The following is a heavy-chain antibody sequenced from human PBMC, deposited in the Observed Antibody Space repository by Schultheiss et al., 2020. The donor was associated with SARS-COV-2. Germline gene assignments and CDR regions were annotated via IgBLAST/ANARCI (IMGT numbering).Heavy chain of an antibody. J-gene: IGHJ4*02. V-gene: IGHV4-59*10. CDR2: IYTSGST. Sequence: SETLSLTCAVYGGSISSYYWSWIRQPAGKGLAWIGRIYTSGSTNYNPSLKSRVTMSVDTSKNQFSLQLNSVTPEDTAVYYCAMSGSYFNYWVQGTLVTVSS. CDR3: AMSGSYFNY. D-gene: IGHD1-26*01. CDR1: GGSISSYY.